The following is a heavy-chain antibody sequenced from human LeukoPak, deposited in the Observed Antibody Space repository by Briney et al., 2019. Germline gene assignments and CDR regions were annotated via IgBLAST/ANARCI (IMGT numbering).Heavy chain of an antibody. D-gene: IGHD3-22*01. Sequence: PGGSLRLSCAASGFTFGSYEMNWVRQAPGKGLEWVSYISSSGSTIYYADSVKGRFTISRDNAKNSLYLQMNSLRAEDTAVYYCASTTLDYYDSSGYYYFDYWGQGTLVTVSS. V-gene: IGHV3-48*03. CDR3: ASTTLDYYDSSGYYYFDY. CDR2: ISSSGSTI. CDR1: GFTFGSYE. J-gene: IGHJ4*02.